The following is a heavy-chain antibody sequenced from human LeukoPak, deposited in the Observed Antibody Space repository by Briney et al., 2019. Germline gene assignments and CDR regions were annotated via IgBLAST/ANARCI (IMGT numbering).Heavy chain of an antibody. CDR3: ARIQAVGVPVAIDAYYSYGMDV. J-gene: IGHJ6*02. CDR1: GGCFSRNA. V-gene: IGHV1-69*04. Sequence: SVKVSCKASGGCFSRNAISWVRQAPGQGLEWMGRFIPMVGIATYAQKFQGRVTITEDRSTSTAYMELSSLRSEDTAVYYCARIQAVGVPVAIDAYYSYGMDVWGQGTAVSVSS. D-gene: IGHD2-2*02. CDR2: FIPMVGIA.